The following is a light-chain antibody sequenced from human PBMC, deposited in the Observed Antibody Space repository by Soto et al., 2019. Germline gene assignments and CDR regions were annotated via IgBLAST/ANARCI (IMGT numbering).Light chain of an antibody. CDR3: CSYAGSSTWV. J-gene: IGLJ3*02. Sequence: QSVLTQPASVSGSPGQSITISCTGTSSDVGSYNLVSWYQQHPGKAPKLMIYDVNKRPSGVSNRFSGSKSGNTASLTISGLQAEDEADYYCCSYAGSSTWVFGGGTQLTVL. V-gene: IGLV2-23*02. CDR2: DVN. CDR1: SSDVGSYNL.